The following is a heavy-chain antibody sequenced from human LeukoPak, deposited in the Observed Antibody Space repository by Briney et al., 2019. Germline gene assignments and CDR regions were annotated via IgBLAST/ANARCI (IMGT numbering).Heavy chain of an antibody. D-gene: IGHD3-10*01. Sequence: PGGSLRLSCAASGFTFSSYGMHWVRQAPGKGPEWVAVIWYDGSNKYYADSVKGRFTISRDNSKNTLYLQMNSLRAEDTAVYYCARGNPTMVRVMDVWGQGTTVTVSS. CDR1: GFTFSSYG. CDR3: ARGNPTMVRVMDV. J-gene: IGHJ6*02. CDR2: IWYDGSNK. V-gene: IGHV3-33*01.